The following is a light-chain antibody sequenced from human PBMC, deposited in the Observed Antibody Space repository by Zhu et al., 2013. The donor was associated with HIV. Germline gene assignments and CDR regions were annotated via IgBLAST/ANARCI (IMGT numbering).Light chain of an antibody. CDR2: GAS. J-gene: IGKJ5*01. Sequence: DIVMTQSPATLSVSPGERATLSCRASQSISNSLGWYQQRPGQVPRLLMYGASSRATGIPDRFSGSGSGTDFTLTISGLEPEDFALYFCQQYDSSPEITFGQGTRLEIK. CDR3: QQYDSSPEIT. CDR1: QSISNS. V-gene: IGKV3-20*01.